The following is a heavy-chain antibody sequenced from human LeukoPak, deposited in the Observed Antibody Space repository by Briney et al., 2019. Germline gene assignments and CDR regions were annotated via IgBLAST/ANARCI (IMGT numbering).Heavy chain of an antibody. CDR2: IIPIFGTA. CDR3: ALTVVVVAATSPYGMDV. V-gene: IGHV1-69*13. J-gene: IGHJ6*02. CDR1: GGTFSSYA. Sequence: SVNVSCTASGGTFSSYAISWVRQAPGQGLEWMGGIIPIFGTANYAQKFQGRVTITADESTSTAYMELSSLRSEDTAVYYCALTVVVVAATSPYGMDVWGQGTTVTVSS. D-gene: IGHD2-15*01.